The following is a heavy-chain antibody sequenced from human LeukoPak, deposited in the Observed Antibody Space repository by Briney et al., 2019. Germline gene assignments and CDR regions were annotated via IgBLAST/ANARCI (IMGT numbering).Heavy chain of an antibody. CDR2: INHSGST. Sequence: SETLSLTCTVSGGSISSGEYYWSWIRQPPGKGLEWIGEINHSGSTNYNPSLKSRVTISVDTSKNQFSLKLSSVTAADTAVYYCARSRRITMIVVPQTIWFDPWAREPWSPSPQ. CDR3: ARSRRITMIVVPQTIWFDP. D-gene: IGHD3-22*01. J-gene: IGHJ5*02. CDR1: GGSISSGEYY. V-gene: IGHV4-39*07.